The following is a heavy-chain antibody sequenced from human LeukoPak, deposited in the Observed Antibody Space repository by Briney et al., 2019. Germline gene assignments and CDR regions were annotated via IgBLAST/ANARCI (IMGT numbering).Heavy chain of an antibody. CDR1: GFTVSSNY. CDR3: AKDRSCTGSSCNVGS. J-gene: IGHJ3*01. Sequence: PGGSLRLSCAASGFTVSSNYMSWVRQAPGKGLEWVSVIYSCGSTYYADSVKGRFTISRDNSKNTLFLQMNSLRAEDTAVYYCAKDRSCTGSSCNVGSWGQGTMVTVSS. CDR2: IYSCGST. V-gene: IGHV3-53*01. D-gene: IGHD2-2*01.